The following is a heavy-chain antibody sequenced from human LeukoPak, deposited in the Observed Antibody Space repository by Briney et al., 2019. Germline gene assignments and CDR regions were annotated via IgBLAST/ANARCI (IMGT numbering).Heavy chain of an antibody. D-gene: IGHD1-26*01. CDR2: INSNSGGT. CDR1: GYSFTGYY. V-gene: IGHV1-2*02. Sequence: GASVKVSCKASGYSFTGYYIHWVRQAPGQGLEWMGWINSNSGGTNYAQKFQGRVTMTRDTSISTAYMELSRLRSDDTAVYYCATATLVGATSSPWGQGTLVTASS. J-gene: IGHJ5*02. CDR3: ATATLVGATSSP.